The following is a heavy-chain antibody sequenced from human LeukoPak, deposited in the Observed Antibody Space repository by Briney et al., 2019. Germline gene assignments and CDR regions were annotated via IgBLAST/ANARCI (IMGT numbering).Heavy chain of an antibody. CDR1: GFTFDDYA. D-gene: IGHD3-16*02. CDR2: ISYDTTYK. J-gene: IGHJ4*02. Sequence: PGGSLRLSCVASGFTFDDYAMHWVRQAPGKGLHWVSSISYDTTYKYYADSVKGRFTISRDNARDSLYLQMNSLRPEDTAVYYCARSHEGLRELSPDYWSQGILVTVSS. V-gene: IGHV3-21*01. CDR3: ARSHEGLRELSPDY.